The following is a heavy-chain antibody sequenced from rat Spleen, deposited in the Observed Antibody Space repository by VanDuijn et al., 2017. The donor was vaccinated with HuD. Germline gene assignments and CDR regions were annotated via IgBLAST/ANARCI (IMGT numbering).Heavy chain of an antibody. D-gene: IGHD2-2*01. Sequence: QVQLQQSGAELAKPGSSVKISCKASGYTFTRNNISWIKQTTGQGLEYIGYINTGSGGTYYNEKFKGKATLTADKSSSTAFMQLSSLTPEDTAVYYCARAGYLRDWYFDFWGPGTMVTVSS. CDR3: ARAGYLRDWYFDF. J-gene: IGHJ1*01. V-gene: IGHV1-57*01. CDR1: GYTFTRNN. CDR2: INTGSGGT.